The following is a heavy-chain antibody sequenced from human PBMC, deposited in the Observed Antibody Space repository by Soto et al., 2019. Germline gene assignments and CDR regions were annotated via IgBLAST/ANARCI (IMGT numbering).Heavy chain of an antibody. V-gene: IGHV4-61*01. Sequence: PSETLSLTCTVSGGSVSSGSYYWSWIRQPPGKGLEWIGYIYYSGSTNYNPSLKSRVTISVDTSKNQFSLKLSSVTAADTAVYYCAREEDNYYYYGMDVWGQGTTVTVSS. CDR2: IYYSGST. CDR1: GGSVSSGSYY. J-gene: IGHJ6*02. CDR3: AREEDNYYYYGMDV.